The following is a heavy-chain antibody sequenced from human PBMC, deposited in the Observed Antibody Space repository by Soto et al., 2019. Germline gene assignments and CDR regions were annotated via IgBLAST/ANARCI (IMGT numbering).Heavy chain of an antibody. Sequence: ASVKVSCKASGYTFNNYGISWVRQAPGQGLEWMGWISAYNGNTNYAQKFQGRVTMTTDTSTITAYMELRSLRSDDTAVYYCARDLGDFWTGYRFTAYFDYWGQGTLVTVSS. J-gene: IGHJ4*02. CDR1: GYTFNNYG. D-gene: IGHD3-3*01. CDR3: ARDLGDFWTGYRFTAYFDY. CDR2: ISAYNGNT. V-gene: IGHV1-18*01.